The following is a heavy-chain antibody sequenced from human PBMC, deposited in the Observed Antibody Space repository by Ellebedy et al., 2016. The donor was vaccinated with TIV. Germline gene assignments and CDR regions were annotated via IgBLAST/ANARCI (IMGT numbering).Heavy chain of an antibody. Sequence: SETLSLXXTVSGGSVSSGSYYWSWIRQPPGKGLEWIGYIYYSGSTNYNPSLKSRVTISVDTSKNQFSLKLSSVTAADTAVYYCARLRYFDWLSFDYWGQGTLVTVSS. CDR1: GGSVSSGSYY. J-gene: IGHJ4*02. V-gene: IGHV4-61*01. CDR2: IYYSGST. D-gene: IGHD3-9*01. CDR3: ARLRYFDWLSFDY.